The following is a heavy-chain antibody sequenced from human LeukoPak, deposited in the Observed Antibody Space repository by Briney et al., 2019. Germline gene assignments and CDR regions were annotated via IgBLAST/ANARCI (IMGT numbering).Heavy chain of an antibody. CDR1: GFTFSSYA. J-gene: IGHJ4*02. V-gene: IGHV3-23*01. Sequence: GGSLRLSCAASGFTFSSYAMSWVRQAPGKGLEWVSAISGSGGSTYYADSVKGRFTISRDNSKNTLYLQMNSLRAEDTAVYYCAKEVTFGYYGSGSPTDDYWGQGTLVTVSS. CDR2: ISGSGGST. D-gene: IGHD3-10*01. CDR3: AKEVTFGYYGSGSPTDDY.